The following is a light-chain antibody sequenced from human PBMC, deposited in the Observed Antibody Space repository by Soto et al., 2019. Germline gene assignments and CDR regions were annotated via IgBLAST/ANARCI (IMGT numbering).Light chain of an antibody. J-gene: IGKJ1*01. CDR3: QRLQA. Sequence: DIQVTQSPSFLSASVGDRVTITCRASQGISSYLAWYQQIPGKAPKLLIFAASTLQSGVPSRFSGSGSGTEFTLTISDLQPEDFATYYCQRLQAFGQGTRVEMK. CDR2: AAS. V-gene: IGKV1-9*01. CDR1: QGISSY.